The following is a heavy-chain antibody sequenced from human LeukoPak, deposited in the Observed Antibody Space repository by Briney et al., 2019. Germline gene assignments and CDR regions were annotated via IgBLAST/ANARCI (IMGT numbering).Heavy chain of an antibody. CDR2: INHSGST. V-gene: IGHV4-34*01. D-gene: IGHD6-19*01. CDR1: GWTFSDYY. J-gene: IGHJ5*02. CDR3: ARGSLYSSGFRFDP. Sequence: SETLSLTCAVYGWTFSDYYWSWIRQPPGKGLEWIGEINHSGSTNYNPSLKSRVTISVDTSKNQFSLKLSSVTAADTAVYYCARGSLYSSGFRFDPWGQGTLVTVSS.